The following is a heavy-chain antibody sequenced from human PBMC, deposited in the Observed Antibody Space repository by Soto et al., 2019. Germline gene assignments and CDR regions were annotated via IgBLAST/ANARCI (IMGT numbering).Heavy chain of an antibody. CDR3: ARGRADSARRSLAPRMDV. CDR2: TSVTGAM. J-gene: IGHJ6*02. V-gene: IGHV4-61*01. CDR1: GEAVGSGQSY. Sequence: QVQLQESGPGLVKPSETLSLLCFVSGEAVGSGQSYWNWIRQAPGKGLEWFGHTSVTGAMKDSASLTSRVIMSVYTSNSQRSLTLTSVTAADSATYSCARGRADSARRSLAPRMDVWGQGTTVTVAS. D-gene: IGHD3-10*01.